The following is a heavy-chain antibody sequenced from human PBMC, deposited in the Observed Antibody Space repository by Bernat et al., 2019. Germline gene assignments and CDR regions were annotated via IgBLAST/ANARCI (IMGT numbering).Heavy chain of an antibody. Sequence: QLQLQESGPGLVKPSETLSLTYTVSGGSISSSSYYWGWIRQPPGKGLEWIGSIYYSGSTYYNPSLKSRVTISVDTSKNQFSLRLSSVTAADTAVYYCAGSIVVVPAAIKVDGYFGLWSRGTRVTVSS. V-gene: IGHV4-39*01. CDR1: GGSISSSSYY. D-gene: IGHD2-2*02. CDR2: IYYSGST. J-gene: IGHJ2*01. CDR3: AGSIVVVPAAIKVDGYFGL.